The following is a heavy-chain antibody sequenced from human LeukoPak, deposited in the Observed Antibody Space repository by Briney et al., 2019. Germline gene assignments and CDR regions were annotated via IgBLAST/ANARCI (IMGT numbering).Heavy chain of an antibody. D-gene: IGHD5-18*01. CDR1: GFTFSNYA. J-gene: IGHJ4*02. Sequence: GGSLRLSCAVSGFTFSNYAMNWVRQPPGKGLEWVSRVSGSGIISFYADSVKGRFIISRDNSENTVFLQMNSLTAEDTAVYYCTKGDTALLRRYYFDLWGQGTLVTVSS. CDR2: VSGSGIIS. V-gene: IGHV3-23*01. CDR3: TKGDTALLRRYYFDL.